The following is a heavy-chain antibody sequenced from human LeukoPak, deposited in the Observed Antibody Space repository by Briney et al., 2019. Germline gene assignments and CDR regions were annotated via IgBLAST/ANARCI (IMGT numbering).Heavy chain of an antibody. CDR1: GGTFSNYA. V-gene: IGHV1-69*05. CDR3: ARGRSSSPPLDYYYMDV. D-gene: IGHD6-13*01. Sequence: ASVKVSCKASGGTFSNYAISWVRQAPGQGLEWMGGIIPIFGTANYAQKFQGRVTITTDESTSTAYMELSSLRSEDTAVYYCARGRSSSPPLDYYYMDVWGKGTTVTVSS. J-gene: IGHJ6*03. CDR2: IIPIFGTA.